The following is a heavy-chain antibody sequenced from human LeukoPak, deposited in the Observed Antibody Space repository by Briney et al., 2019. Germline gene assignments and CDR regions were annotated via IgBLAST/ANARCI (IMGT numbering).Heavy chain of an antibody. J-gene: IGHJ4*02. CDR3: AKDPKYSSSSDHYFDY. V-gene: IGHV3-21*05. Sequence: GGSLRLSCAASGFTFSSYSMNWVRQAPGKGLEWVSYITSSGGNIFYTDSVKGRFTISRDNAKSSLYLQMNSLRAEDTAVYYCAKDPKYSSSSDHYFDYWGQGTLVTVSS. CDR2: ITSSGGNI. D-gene: IGHD6-6*01. CDR1: GFTFSSYS.